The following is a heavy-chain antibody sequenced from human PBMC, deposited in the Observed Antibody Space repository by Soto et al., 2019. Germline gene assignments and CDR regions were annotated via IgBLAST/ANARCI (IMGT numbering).Heavy chain of an antibody. CDR1: GFTVSDYH. J-gene: IGHJ3*02. Sequence: QGQLVQSGGGLVRPGGSLRLSCAASGFTVSDYHMIWIRQAPGKGLEWVSYINDSGDTIYYVDSLKGRITISRDNAKNSLFFQMNSLRAEDTAVYYCAREPQWFLELSSVFACDIWGQGTAVTVS. CDR3: AREPQWFLELSSVFACDI. CDR2: INDSGDTI. V-gene: IGHV3-11*01. D-gene: IGHD3-3*01.